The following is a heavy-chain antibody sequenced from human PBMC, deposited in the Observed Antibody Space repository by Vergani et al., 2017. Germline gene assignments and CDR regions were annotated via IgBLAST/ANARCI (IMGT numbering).Heavy chain of an antibody. V-gene: IGHV3-74*01. CDR1: GFTFSSYW. CDR2: IKSDGSST. J-gene: IGHJ6*02. D-gene: IGHD7-27*01. Sequence: EVQLVESGGGLVQPGGSLRLSCAASGFTFSSYWMHWVRQAPGKGLVWVSRIKSDGSSTRYADSVKGRFTISRDNAKNTLYLQMNSLRAEDTAVYYCARXRELGIHYYGMGVWGQGTTVTVSS. CDR3: ARXRELGIHYYGMGV.